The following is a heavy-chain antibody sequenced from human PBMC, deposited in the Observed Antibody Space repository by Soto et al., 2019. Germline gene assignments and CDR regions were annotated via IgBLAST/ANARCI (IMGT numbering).Heavy chain of an antibody. CDR1: GGSISSSSYY. CDR2: IYYSGST. J-gene: IGHJ4*02. CDR3: ARNHDTAMVKTYFDY. Sequence: SETLSLTCTVSGGSISSSSYYWGWIRQPPGKGLEWIGSIYYSGSTYYNPSLKSRVTISVDTSKNQFSLKLSSVTAADTAVYYCARNHDTAMVKTYFDYWGQGTLVTVSS. D-gene: IGHD5-18*01. V-gene: IGHV4-39*01.